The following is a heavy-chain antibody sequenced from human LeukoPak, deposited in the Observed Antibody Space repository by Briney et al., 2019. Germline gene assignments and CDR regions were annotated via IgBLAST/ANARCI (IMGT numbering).Heavy chain of an antibody. V-gene: IGHV3-30*18. Sequence: LSLTCGVSGGSISGTNWWSWVRQAPGKGLEWVAAISYDGSNKYYADSVKGRFTISRDNSKNTLYLQMNSLRAEDTAVYYCANTGIAAAPADYYFDYWGQGTLVTVSS. D-gene: IGHD6-13*01. CDR3: ANTGIAAAPADYYFDY. CDR2: ISYDGSNK. CDR1: GGSISGTN. J-gene: IGHJ4*02.